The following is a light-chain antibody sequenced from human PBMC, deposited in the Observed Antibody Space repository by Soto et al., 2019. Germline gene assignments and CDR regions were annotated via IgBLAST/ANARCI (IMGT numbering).Light chain of an antibody. V-gene: IGKV3-20*01. CDR2: GAS. CDR1: QRVSARY. Sequence: MVLTQSPGTLSLSPGDRATLSCRASQRVSARYLAWFHQKPGQAPRLLIFGASARATGIPDRFSGSGSGTDFTLTIDRLEPEDFAMYYCQQYSDSPPTFGQGTKLEIK. CDR3: QQYSDSPPT. J-gene: IGKJ1*01.